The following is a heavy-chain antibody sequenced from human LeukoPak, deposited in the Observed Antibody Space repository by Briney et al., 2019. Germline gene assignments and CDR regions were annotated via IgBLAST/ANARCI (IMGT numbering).Heavy chain of an antibody. CDR1: GFTFSTNP. V-gene: IGHV3-23*01. D-gene: IGHD3-10*01. Sequence: GGSLRLSCAASGFTFSTNPMSWVRQAPGKGLEGVSAISDTRTYYADAVKSRFTISRDNSKNTVFLQMNSLRAEDTAVYYCVKEHVDRAFTRSFEIWGQGTVVTVSS. CDR2: ISDTRT. J-gene: IGHJ3*02. CDR3: VKEHVDRAFTRSFEI.